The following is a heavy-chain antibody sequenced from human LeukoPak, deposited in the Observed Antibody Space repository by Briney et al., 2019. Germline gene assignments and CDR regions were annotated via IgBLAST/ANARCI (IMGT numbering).Heavy chain of an antibody. J-gene: IGHJ6*02. Sequence: SETLSLTCPVSGGSISSYYWSWIRQPPGKGLEWIGYIYYSGSTNYNPSLKSRVTISVDTSKNQFSLKLSSVTAADTAVYYCARRSGCGMDVWGQGTTVTVSS. V-gene: IGHV4-59*01. D-gene: IGHD1-26*01. CDR2: IYYSGST. CDR1: GGSISSYY. CDR3: ARRSGCGMDV.